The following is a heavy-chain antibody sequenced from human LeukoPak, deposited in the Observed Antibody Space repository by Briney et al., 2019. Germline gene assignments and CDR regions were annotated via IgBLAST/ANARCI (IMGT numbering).Heavy chain of an antibody. V-gene: IGHV3-74*01. CDR2: INSDGSIT. CDR3: ARIVVTRSGWFDP. CDR1: VFTLTTYW. D-gene: IGHD3-22*01. J-gene: IGHJ5*02. Sequence: GGSLRLSCAASVFTLTTYWMLWVRQALWKGLVWVSHINSDGSITSYADSVKGRFTISRDNAKNTLYLQMNSLRAEDTAVYYCARIVVTRSGWFDPWGQGTLVTVSS.